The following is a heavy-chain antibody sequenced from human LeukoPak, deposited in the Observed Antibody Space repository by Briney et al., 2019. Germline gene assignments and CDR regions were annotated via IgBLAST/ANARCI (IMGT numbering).Heavy chain of an antibody. Sequence: AASVKVSCKASGYTFTGYYMHWVRQAPGQGLEWMGWINPNSGGTNYAQKFQGRVTMTRDTSISTAYMELSRLRSDDTAVYYCARGPRAGYCSSTSCPAYYYYYMDVWGKGTTVTVSS. CDR3: ARGPRAGYCSSTSCPAYYYYYMDV. CDR1: GYTFTGYY. CDR2: INPNSGGT. J-gene: IGHJ6*03. V-gene: IGHV1-2*02. D-gene: IGHD2-2*01.